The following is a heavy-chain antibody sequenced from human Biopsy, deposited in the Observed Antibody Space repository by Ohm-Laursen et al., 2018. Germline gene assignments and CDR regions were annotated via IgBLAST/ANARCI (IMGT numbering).Heavy chain of an antibody. V-gene: IGHV4-39*01. Sequence: GTLSLTWPVSGGSISNNNYYWGWIRQPPGKGLEWTGSIFYRGSTHYKPSLKSRVNISVDTSKNQFSLKLNSLTAADTAVYYCARDYDTSGYYYGSWGQGTLVTVSS. CDR1: GGSISNNNYY. J-gene: IGHJ5*02. CDR2: IFYRGST. D-gene: IGHD3-22*01. CDR3: ARDYDTSGYYYGS.